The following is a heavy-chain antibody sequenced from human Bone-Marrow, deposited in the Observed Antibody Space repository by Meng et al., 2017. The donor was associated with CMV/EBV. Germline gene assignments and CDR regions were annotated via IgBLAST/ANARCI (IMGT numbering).Heavy chain of an antibody. CDR1: GFTFSDYY. V-gene: IGHV3-69-1*01. J-gene: IGHJ6*01. CDR3: ARDYYDFWSGYWLGYAPMLYGMDV. CDR2: ISSSTI. Sequence: GGSLRLSCAASGFTFSDYYMNWVRQAPGKGLEWVSSISSSTIYYADSVKGRFTISRDNAKNTLYLQMNSLRAEDTAVYYCARDYYDFWSGYWLGYAPMLYGMDVWGQGTTVTGSS. D-gene: IGHD3-3*01.